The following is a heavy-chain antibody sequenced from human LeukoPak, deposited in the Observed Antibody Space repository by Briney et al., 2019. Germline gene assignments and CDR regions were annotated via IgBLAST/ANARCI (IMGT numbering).Heavy chain of an antibody. CDR1: GFTFSSYW. CDR3: AREGSGYYDSSVSFDY. V-gene: IGHV3-74*01. Sequence: GGSLRLSCAASGFTFSSYWMHWVRQAPGKGLVWVSRINSDGSSTSYADSVKGRFTISRDNAKNSLYLQMNSLRAEDTAVYYCAREGSGYYDSSVSFDYWGQGTLVTVSS. J-gene: IGHJ4*02. D-gene: IGHD3-22*01. CDR2: INSDGSST.